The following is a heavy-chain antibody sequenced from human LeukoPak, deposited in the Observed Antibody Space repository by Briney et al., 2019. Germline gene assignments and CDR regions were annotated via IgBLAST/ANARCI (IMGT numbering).Heavy chain of an antibody. J-gene: IGHJ6*02. CDR3: ARGGTGTTRRYYYYAMDV. D-gene: IGHD1-14*01. Sequence: GGSLRLSCASSGFTFSSYEMNWVRQAPGKGLEWVSHISSSGSTTYYADSVKGRFTISRDNAKNSLDLQMNSLKAEDTAVYYCARGGTGTTRRYYYYAMDVWGQGTTVTVSS. CDR1: GFTFSSYE. V-gene: IGHV3-48*03. CDR2: ISSSGSTT.